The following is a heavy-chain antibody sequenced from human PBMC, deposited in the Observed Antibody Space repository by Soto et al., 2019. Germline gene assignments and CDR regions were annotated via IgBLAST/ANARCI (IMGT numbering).Heavy chain of an antibody. CDR3: ATHRRYSSGRYYYGMDV. D-gene: IGHD6-25*01. J-gene: IGHJ6*02. CDR1: GGSISTTTYY. Sequence: QLQLQGSGPGLVKPSETLSLTCTVSGGSISTTTYYWGWVRQPPGKGLEWIGNIYYTGRTYYNPSLKSRVTISVDTSNNQFSLRLNSVTAADTAVYYCATHRRYSSGRYYYGMDVWGQGTTVTVSS. V-gene: IGHV4-39*01. CDR2: IYYTGRT.